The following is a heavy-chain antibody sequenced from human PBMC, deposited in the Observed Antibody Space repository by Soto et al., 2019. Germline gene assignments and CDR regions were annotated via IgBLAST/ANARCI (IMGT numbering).Heavy chain of an antibody. Sequence: QVQLVQSGAEVKGPGASVKISCKASGYTFISFDIHWVRQAPGQGLEWMGIINPSGGRTNYAQRFQGRVIVTRDTSTNTVYMELSSLRSEDTAVYYCASGLGSGDYWGQGTLVTVSS. V-gene: IGHV1-46*03. CDR2: INPSGGRT. CDR1: GYTFISFD. D-gene: IGHD3-3*01. CDR3: ASGLGSGDY. J-gene: IGHJ4*02.